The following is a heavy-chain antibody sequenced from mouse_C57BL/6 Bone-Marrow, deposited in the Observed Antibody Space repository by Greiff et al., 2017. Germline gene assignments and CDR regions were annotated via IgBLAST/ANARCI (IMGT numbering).Heavy chain of an antibody. J-gene: IGHJ2*01. Sequence: QVHVKQSGPELVKPGASVKISCKASGYSFTSYYIHWVKQRPGKGLEWIGWIYPGSGNTKYNEKFKGKATLTADTSSSTAYMQLSSLTSEDSAVYYCARSDYWGQGTTLTVSA. V-gene: IGHV1-66*01. CDR3: ARSDY. CDR1: GYSFTSYY. CDR2: IYPGSGNT.